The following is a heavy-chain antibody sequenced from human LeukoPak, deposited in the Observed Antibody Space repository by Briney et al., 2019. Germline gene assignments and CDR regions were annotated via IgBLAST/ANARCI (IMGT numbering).Heavy chain of an antibody. CDR1: GGSISSYY. CDR2: IYYSGST. D-gene: IGHD6-6*01. J-gene: IGHJ3*02. CDR3: ARGSIAARRAFDI. V-gene: IGHV4-59*01. Sequence: AETLSLTCTVSGGSISSYYWSWIRQPPGKGLEWIGYIYYSGSTNYNPSFKSRVTISVDTSKNQFSLKLSSVTAADTAVYYCARGSIAARRAFDIWGRGTMVTVSS.